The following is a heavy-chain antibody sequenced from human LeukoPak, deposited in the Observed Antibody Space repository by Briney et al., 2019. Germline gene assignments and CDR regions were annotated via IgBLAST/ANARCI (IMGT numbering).Heavy chain of an antibody. Sequence: ASVKVSCKVSGYTLTELSMHWVRQAPGKGLEWMGGFDPEDGETIYAQKFQGRVTMTEDTSTDTAYMELSSLRSEDTAVYYCTRHTTWEPQGRWYFDLWGRGTLVTVSS. CDR2: FDPEDGET. CDR3: TRHTTWEPQGRWYFDL. J-gene: IGHJ2*01. CDR1: GYTLTELS. V-gene: IGHV1-24*01. D-gene: IGHD1-26*01.